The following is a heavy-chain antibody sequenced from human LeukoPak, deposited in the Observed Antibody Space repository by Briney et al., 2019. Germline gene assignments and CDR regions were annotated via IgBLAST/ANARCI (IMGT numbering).Heavy chain of an antibody. Sequence: GASVKVSCKASGYTFTSYGISWVRQAPGQGLEWMGWISAYNGNTNYAQKLQGRVTMTTDTSTSTAYMELRSLRSDDTAVYYCASGALRWYGQWYSSSWYGHSQHWGQGTLVTVSS. V-gene: IGHV1-18*01. D-gene: IGHD6-13*01. J-gene: IGHJ1*01. CDR1: GYTFTSYG. CDR2: ISAYNGNT. CDR3: ASGALRWYGQWYSSSWYGHSQH.